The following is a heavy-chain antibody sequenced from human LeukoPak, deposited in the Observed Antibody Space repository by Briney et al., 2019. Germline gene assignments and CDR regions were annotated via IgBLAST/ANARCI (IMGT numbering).Heavy chain of an antibody. CDR3: AKDRFSSSWSQLDY. CDR1: EFTFSSYG. V-gene: IGHV3-30*18. CDR2: ISYDGSNK. J-gene: IGHJ4*02. Sequence: GGSLRLSCAAPEFTFSSYGMHWVRQATGKGLEWVPVISYDGSNKYYADSVKGRFTISRDNSKNTLYLQMNSLRAEDTAVYYCAKDRFSSSWSQLDYWGQGTLVTVSS. D-gene: IGHD6-13*01.